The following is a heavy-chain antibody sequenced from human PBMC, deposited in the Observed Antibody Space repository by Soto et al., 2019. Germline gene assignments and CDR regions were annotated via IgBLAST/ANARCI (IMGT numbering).Heavy chain of an antibody. CDR2: IIPILGIA. CDR1: GGTFSSYT. Sequence: QVQLVQSGAEVKKPGSSVKVSCKASGGTFSSYTISWVRQAPGQGLEWMGRIIPILGIANYAQKFQGRVTITAGKSTSTAYMELSRLRSEDTAVYYCARENYDYIWGSYRYWDYYYYMDVWGKGTTVTVSS. D-gene: IGHD3-16*02. J-gene: IGHJ6*03. CDR3: ARENYDYIWGSYRYWDYYYYMDV. V-gene: IGHV1-69*08.